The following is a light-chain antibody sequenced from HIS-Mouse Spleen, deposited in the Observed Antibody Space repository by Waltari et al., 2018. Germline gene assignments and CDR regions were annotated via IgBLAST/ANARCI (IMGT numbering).Light chain of an antibody. Sequence: QSVLTQPPSASGTPGQRVTISCSGSISNIGSNYVYWYQQLPGPAPKLLIYRNNQRPSGVPDRFSGSKSGTSASLAISGLRSEDEADYYCAAWDDSLSGPVFGGGTKLTVL. J-gene: IGLJ3*02. V-gene: IGLV1-47*01. CDR2: RNN. CDR3: AAWDDSLSGPV. CDR1: ISNIGSNY.